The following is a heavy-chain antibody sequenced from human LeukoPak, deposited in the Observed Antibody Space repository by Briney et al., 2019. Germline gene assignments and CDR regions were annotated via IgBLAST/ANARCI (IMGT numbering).Heavy chain of an antibody. CDR2: IYYSGST. Sequence: SETLSLTCTVSGGSISSGGYYWSWIRQHPGKGLEWIGYIYYSGSTYYNPSLKSRVTISVDTSKNQFSLKLSSVTAADTAVYYCARESKYCSDTSCSSWFDPWGQGTLVTVSS. CDR1: GGSISSGGYY. J-gene: IGHJ5*02. CDR3: ARESKYCSDTSCSSWFDP. D-gene: IGHD2-2*01. V-gene: IGHV4-31*03.